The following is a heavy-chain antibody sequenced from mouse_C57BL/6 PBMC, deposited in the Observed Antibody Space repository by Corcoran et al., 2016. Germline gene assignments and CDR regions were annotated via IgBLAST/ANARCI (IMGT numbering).Heavy chain of an antibody. Sequence: QVQLQQSGAELARPGASVKLSCKASGYTFTSYGISWVKQRTGQGLEWIGEIYPRSGNTYYNEKFKGKATLTADKSSSTAYMELLSLTSEDSAVYFCARVTTVVARDYWGQGTTLTVSS. CDR1: GYTFTSYG. CDR2: IYPRSGNT. J-gene: IGHJ2*01. D-gene: IGHD1-1*01. CDR3: ARVTTVVARDY. V-gene: IGHV1-81*01.